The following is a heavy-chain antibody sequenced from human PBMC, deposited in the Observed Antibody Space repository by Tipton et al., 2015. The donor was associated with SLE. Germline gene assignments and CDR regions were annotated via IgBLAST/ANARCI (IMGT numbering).Heavy chain of an antibody. V-gene: IGHV4-59*08. CDR2: IYYSGST. D-gene: IGHD3-3*01. CDR3: ARASSGSDNWFDP. Sequence: LRLSCTVSGGSISSYYWSWIRQPPGKGLEWIGYIYYSGSTNYNPSLKSRVTISVDTSKNQFSLKLSSVTAADTALYYCARASSGSDNWFDPWGQGTLVTVSS. J-gene: IGHJ5*02. CDR1: GGSISSYY.